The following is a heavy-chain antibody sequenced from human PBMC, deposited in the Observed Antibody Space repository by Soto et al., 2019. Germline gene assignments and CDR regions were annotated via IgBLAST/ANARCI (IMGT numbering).Heavy chain of an antibody. D-gene: IGHD6-13*01. CDR3: ARRAHSTSWEDRSGSFDS. CDR2: IYDSGSP. CDR1: GDSFSSSSYY. Sequence: QLQLQESGPRLVKPSETLSLTCNVSGDSFSSSSYYWAWIRQPPGRGLEWIVIIYDSGSPYYNPTLPSRVTMSAVKSNSQFSRMLTSVITADKAVYYCARRAHSTSWEDRSGSFDSWGQGILVTVSS. J-gene: IGHJ4*02. V-gene: IGHV4-39*01.